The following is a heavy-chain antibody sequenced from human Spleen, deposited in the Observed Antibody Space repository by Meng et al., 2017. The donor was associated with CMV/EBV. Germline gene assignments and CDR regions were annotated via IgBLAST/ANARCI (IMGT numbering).Heavy chain of an antibody. CDR1: GGSFSGYY. J-gene: IGHJ4*02. D-gene: IGHD3-22*01. CDR2: INHSGST. V-gene: IGHV4-34*01. Sequence: SETLSLTCAVYGGSFSGYYWSWIRQPPGKGLEWIGEINHSGSTNYNPSLKSRVAISVDTSKKHFSLKLTSVTASDTAVYYCARYGVYYYDSSGYSGFDYWGQGTQVTVSS. CDR3: ARYGVYYYDSSGYSGFDY.